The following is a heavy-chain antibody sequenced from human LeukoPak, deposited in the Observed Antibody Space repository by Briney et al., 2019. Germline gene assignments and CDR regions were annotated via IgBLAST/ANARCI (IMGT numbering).Heavy chain of an antibody. V-gene: IGHV4-39*07. CDR3: ARDQGDYDSSGYAFDI. D-gene: IGHD3-22*01. CDR2: IYYSGST. Sequence: IYYSGSTHYNPSLKSRVTISVDMSKNQFSLKLSSVTAADTAVYYCARDQGDYDSSGYAFDIWGQGTMVTVSS. J-gene: IGHJ3*02.